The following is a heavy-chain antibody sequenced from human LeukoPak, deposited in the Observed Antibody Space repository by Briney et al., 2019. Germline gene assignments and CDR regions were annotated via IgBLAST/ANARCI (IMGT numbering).Heavy chain of an antibody. D-gene: IGHD1-7*01. V-gene: IGHV4-30-2*01. CDR3: ARVRKTGTTLNWFDP. CDR2: IYHSGST. Sequence: TLSLTCAVSGGSISSGGYSWSWIRQPPGKGLEWIGYIYHSGSTYYNPSLKSRVTISVDRSENQFSLKLSSVTAADTAVYYCARVRKTGTTLNWFDPWGQGTLVTVSS. J-gene: IGHJ5*02. CDR1: GGSISSGGYS.